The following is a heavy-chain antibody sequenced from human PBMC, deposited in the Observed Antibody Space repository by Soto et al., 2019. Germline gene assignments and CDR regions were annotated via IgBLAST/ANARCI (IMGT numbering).Heavy chain of an antibody. V-gene: IGHV4-31*03. Sequence: QVQLQESGPGLVKPSQTLSLTCTVSGGSISSGGFYWSWIRHHPGKGLEWIGYIYYSGSTYYNPSLKSRVTISVDTSKNQFSLRLSSVTAADTAVYYCARDPSGIEAEGWFDPWGQGTLVTVSS. J-gene: IGHJ5*02. CDR2: IYYSGST. D-gene: IGHD6-13*01. CDR1: GGSISSGGFY. CDR3: ARDPSGIEAEGWFDP.